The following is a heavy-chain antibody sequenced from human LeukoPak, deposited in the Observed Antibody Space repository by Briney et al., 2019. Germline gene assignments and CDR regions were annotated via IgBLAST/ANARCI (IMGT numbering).Heavy chain of an antibody. J-gene: IGHJ4*02. CDR2: IYSGGMT. Sequence: PSETLSLTCTVTGGSISSGDYYWSWLRPPQGKGLEWIASIYSGGMTFYSPSLKSRLTISADTSRNHFSLRLSSVTAADTALYFCARHFDHPTAYFDSWGQGSLVTVSS. CDR3: ARHFDHPTAYFDS. D-gene: IGHD1-14*01. V-gene: IGHV4-39*01. CDR1: GGSISSGDYY.